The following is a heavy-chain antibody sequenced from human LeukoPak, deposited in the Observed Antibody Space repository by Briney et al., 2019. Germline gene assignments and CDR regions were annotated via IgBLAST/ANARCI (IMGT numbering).Heavy chain of an antibody. D-gene: IGHD6-19*01. V-gene: IGHV3-9*01. J-gene: IGHJ4*02. Sequence: PGGSLRLSCAASGFPFGDFAMHWVRQAPGKGLEWLSIISYNSGYIDYADSVKGRFTVSRDNAENSLYLHMNSLRPEDTAFYYCAKVRVKYSSGFFFDYWGQGILVTVAS. CDR1: GFPFGDFA. CDR2: ISYNSGYI. CDR3: AKVRVKYSSGFFFDY.